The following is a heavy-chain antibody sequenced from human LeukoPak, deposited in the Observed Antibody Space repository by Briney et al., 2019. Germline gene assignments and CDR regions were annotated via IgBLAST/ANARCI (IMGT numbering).Heavy chain of an antibody. CDR1: GFTFDDYA. J-gene: IGHJ6*02. V-gene: IGHV3-20*01. CDR3: ARAGYSSDWYSMDV. Sequence: SGGSLRLSCAASGFTFDDYAMDWVRQAPGKGLEWVSGINWNGGSTAYADSVKGRFTISRDNAKNSLYLQMNSLRAEDTALYHCARAGYSSDWYSMDVWGQGTTVTVSS. CDR2: INWNGGST. D-gene: IGHD6-19*01.